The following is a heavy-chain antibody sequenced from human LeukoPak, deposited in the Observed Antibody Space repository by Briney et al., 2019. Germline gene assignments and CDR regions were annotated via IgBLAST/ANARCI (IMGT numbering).Heavy chain of an antibody. CDR1: GGTFSGYY. CDR3: ARTPLVHLRALAIQFDY. Sequence: SETLSLTCAVYGGTFSGYYWSWIRQPPGKGLEWIGEINHSGSTNYNPSLKSRVTISVDTSKNQFSLKLSSVTAADTAVYYCARTPLVHLRALAIQFDYWGQGTLVTVSS. J-gene: IGHJ4*02. CDR2: INHSGST. V-gene: IGHV4-34*01. D-gene: IGHD2-21*01.